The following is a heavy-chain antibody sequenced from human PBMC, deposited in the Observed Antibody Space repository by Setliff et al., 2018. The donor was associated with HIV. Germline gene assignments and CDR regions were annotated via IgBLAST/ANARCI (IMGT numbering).Heavy chain of an antibody. CDR3: VRLNRGSTWSIASDRGFFDP. J-gene: IGHJ5*02. CDR1: GYTFTHYW. CDR2: VYPGDSDP. D-gene: IGHD3-10*01. V-gene: IGHV5-51*01. Sequence: GESLKISCKASGYTFTHYWIGWVRQMPGKGLEWMGFVYPGDSDPRYSPSLQGQVTISADTSLKTAHLQWSSLKASDTATYFCVRLNRGSTWSIASDRGFFDPWGQGTLVTVSS.